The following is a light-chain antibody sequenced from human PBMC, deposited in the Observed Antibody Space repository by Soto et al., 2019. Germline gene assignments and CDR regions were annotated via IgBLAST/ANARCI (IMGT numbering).Light chain of an antibody. Sequence: PGERATLSCRASQSVSSIYSAWYQQKPGQAPRLLIYGASSRATGIPDRFSGSGSGTDFTLTISRLEPEDFAVYYCQQYGSSPRTFGQGTKVDIK. J-gene: IGKJ1*01. CDR2: GAS. CDR3: QQYGSSPRT. CDR1: QSVSSIY. V-gene: IGKV3-20*01.